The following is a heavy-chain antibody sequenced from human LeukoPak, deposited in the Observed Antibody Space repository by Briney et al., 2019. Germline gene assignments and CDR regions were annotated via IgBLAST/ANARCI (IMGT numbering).Heavy chain of an antibody. CDR2: IYYSGST. CDR3: TRTGSTGGY. Sequence: SETLSLTCTVSGGSVSGGNYYCGWIRQSPGKGLEWIGYIYYSGSTVYNPSLKSRVTMSIDTSKNQFSLNLSSATAADTAVYYCTRTGSTGGYWGQGTLVTVSS. D-gene: IGHD1-7*01. J-gene: IGHJ4*02. CDR1: GGSVSGGNYY. V-gene: IGHV4-61*01.